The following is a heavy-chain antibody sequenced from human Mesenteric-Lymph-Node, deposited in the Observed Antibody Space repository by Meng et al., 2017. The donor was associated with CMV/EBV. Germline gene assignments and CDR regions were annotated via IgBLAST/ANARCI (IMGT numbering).Heavy chain of an antibody. V-gene: IGHV4-59*01. CDR2: ISDTGST. D-gene: IGHD6-6*01. Sequence: SETLSLTCTVSGGSISYYYWTWIRQSPGKGLEWIGYISDTGSTKDNPSLKSRVTLSIDTSKNQFSLKLSSVTAADTAVYYCARDYSSSDAFDIWGQGTMVTVSS. CDR1: GGSISYYY. J-gene: IGHJ3*02. CDR3: ARDYSSSDAFDI.